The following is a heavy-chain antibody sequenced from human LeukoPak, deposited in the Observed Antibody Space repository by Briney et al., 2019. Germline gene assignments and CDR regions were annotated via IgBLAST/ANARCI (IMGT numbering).Heavy chain of an antibody. CDR3: ARMSVYYYYMDV. V-gene: IGHV1-8*03. Sequence: ASVKVSCKASGYTFTSYDINWVRQATGQGLEWMGWTNPNSGNTGYAQKFQGRVTITADESTSTAYMELSSLRSEDTAVYYCARMSVYYYYMDVWGKGTTVTVSS. CDR1: GYTFTSYD. J-gene: IGHJ6*03. CDR2: TNPNSGNT.